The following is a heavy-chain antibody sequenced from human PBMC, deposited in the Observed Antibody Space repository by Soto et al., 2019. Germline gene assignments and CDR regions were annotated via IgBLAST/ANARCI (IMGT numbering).Heavy chain of an antibody. CDR1: GGSISSSSYY. D-gene: IGHD3-3*01. V-gene: IGHV4-39*01. J-gene: IGHJ4*02. CDR3: ASHTYYDFWSGYYTRSRLIDY. CDR2: IYYSGST. Sequence: SETLSLTCTVAGGSISSSSYYWGRIRQPPGKGLEWFGSIYYSGSTYYNPSLKSRVTISVDTSKNQFSLKLSSVTAADTAVYYCASHTYYDFWSGYYTRSRLIDYWGQGTLVTVSS.